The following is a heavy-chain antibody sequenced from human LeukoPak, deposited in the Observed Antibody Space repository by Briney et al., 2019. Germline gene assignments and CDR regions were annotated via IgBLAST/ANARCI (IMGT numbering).Heavy chain of an antibody. CDR2: ISTSGDST. CDR1: GFTFNNYA. CDR3: ARARYCSSTSCFLDY. D-gene: IGHD2-2*01. J-gene: IGHJ4*02. Sequence: GGSLRLSCAASGFTFNNYAMTWVRQAPGKGLEWVSTISTSGDSTYYADSVKGRFTISRDNSKNTLYLQMNSLTAEDTALHYCARARYCSSTSCFLDYWGQGTLVTVSA. V-gene: IGHV3-23*01.